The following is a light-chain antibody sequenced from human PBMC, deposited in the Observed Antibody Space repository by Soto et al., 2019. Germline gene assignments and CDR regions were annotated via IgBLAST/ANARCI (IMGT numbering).Light chain of an antibody. CDR1: QSVSSSY. CDR3: QQYGSSPVS. CDR2: GAS. V-gene: IGKV3-20*01. J-gene: IGKJ1*01. Sequence: EIVLTQSPGTLSLSPGERATLSCRASQSVSSSYLAWYQQKPGQAPRLLIYGASSRATGIPDRFSGSESGTDFTLTISRLEPEAFAVSYCQQYGSSPVSFGQGTKVEIK.